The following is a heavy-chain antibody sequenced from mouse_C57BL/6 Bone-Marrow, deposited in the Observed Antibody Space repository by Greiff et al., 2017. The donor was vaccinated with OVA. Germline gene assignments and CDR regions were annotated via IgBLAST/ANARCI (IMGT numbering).Heavy chain of an antibody. CDR2: IYPGDGDT. CDR3: ARASYYDGSYAY. D-gene: IGHD1-1*01. CDR1: GYAFSSSW. V-gene: IGHV1-82*01. J-gene: IGHJ3*01. Sequence: VKLQESGPELVKPGASVKISCKASGYAFSSSWMNWVKQRPGKGLEWIGRIYPGDGDTNYNGKFKGKATLTADKSSSTAYMQLSSLTSEDSAVYFCARASYYDGSYAYWGQGTLVTVSA.